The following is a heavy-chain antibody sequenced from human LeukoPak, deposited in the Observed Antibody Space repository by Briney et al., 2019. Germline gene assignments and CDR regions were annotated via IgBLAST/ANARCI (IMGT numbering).Heavy chain of an antibody. V-gene: IGHV1-18*01. Sequence: ASVKVSCKASGYIFTNFGISWVRQARGQGLEWMGWISGYNGNTKYVQKFQGRVTMTTDTSTSTAYMELRSLRSDDTAVYYCASGVVVVAATTYYYYYMDVWGKGTTVTVSS. CDR1: GYIFTNFG. D-gene: IGHD2-15*01. J-gene: IGHJ6*03. CDR3: ASGVVVVAATTYYYYYMDV. CDR2: ISGYNGNT.